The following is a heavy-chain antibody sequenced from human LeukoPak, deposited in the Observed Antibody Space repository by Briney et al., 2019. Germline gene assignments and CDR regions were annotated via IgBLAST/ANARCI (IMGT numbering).Heavy chain of an antibody. CDR2: IYHSGST. CDR1: GGSISSGGYY. CDR3: ARHDAEMATIGD. V-gene: IGHV4-30-2*01. J-gene: IGHJ4*02. Sequence: PSQTLSLTCTVSGGSISSGGYYWSWIRQPPGKGLEWIGYIYHSGSTYYNPSLKSRVTISVDRSKNQFSLKLSSVTAADTAVYYCARHDAEMATIGDWGQGTLVTVSS. D-gene: IGHD5-24*01.